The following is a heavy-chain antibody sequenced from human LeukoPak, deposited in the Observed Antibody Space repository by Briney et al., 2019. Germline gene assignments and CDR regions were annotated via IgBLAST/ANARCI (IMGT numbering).Heavy chain of an antibody. Sequence: SETLSLTCTVSGGSISSYYWSWIRQPPGKGLEWIGYIYYSRSTNYNPSLKSRVTIPVDTSKNQFSLKLSSVTAADTAVYYCARVSRYYYGSGTGTGYYYYMYGWGKGTTVTISS. J-gene: IGHJ6*03. V-gene: IGHV4-59*01. D-gene: IGHD3-10*01. CDR2: IYYSRST. CDR1: GGSISSYY. CDR3: ARVSRYYYGSGTGTGYYYYMYG.